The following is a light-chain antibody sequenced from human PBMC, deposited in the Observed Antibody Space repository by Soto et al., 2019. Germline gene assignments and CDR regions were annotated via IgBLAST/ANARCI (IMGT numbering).Light chain of an antibody. J-gene: IGKJ1*01. CDR2: DTF. CDR3: VQRSTWPWT. V-gene: IGKV3-11*01. Sequence: IVLTQSPATLSLSPGARATLSCRAGQSVSNYLAWYQQKPGQAPRLLIYDTFNRATGIPARFSGSGSGTDFTLTISSLQPEDFAVYFCVQRSTWPWTCGQGTKVEIK. CDR1: QSVSNY.